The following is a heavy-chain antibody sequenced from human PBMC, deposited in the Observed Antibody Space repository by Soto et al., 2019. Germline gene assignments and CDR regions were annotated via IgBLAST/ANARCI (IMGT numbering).Heavy chain of an antibody. CDR1: GGFLSESY. J-gene: IGHJ5*02. CDR2: INHVGGT. CDR3: VRIRYQLPSSVLWLDP. D-gene: IGHD3-16*01. Sequence: SETLSLICAVYGGFLSESYWTWIRQPPGKGLEWIGEINHVGGTNYNPSLKGRVTMSVDTSQNQFSLRLISVTAADTAMYFCVRIRYQLPSSVLWLDPWGQGTPVTVSS. V-gene: IGHV4-34*01.